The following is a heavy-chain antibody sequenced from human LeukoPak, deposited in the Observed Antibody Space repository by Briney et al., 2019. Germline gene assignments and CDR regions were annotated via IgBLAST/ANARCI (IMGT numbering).Heavy chain of an antibody. J-gene: IGHJ6*03. V-gene: IGHV4-59*01. CDR1: GGSISSYY. CDR2: IYYSGST. CDR3: ARDASASTYSRWYYYYMDV. Sequence: SETLSLTCTVSGGSISSYYWSWIRQPPGKGLEWIGYIYYSGSTNYNPSLKSRVTISVDTSKNQFSLKLSSVTAADTAVYYCARDASASTYSRWYYYYMDVWGKGMTVTISS. D-gene: IGHD2-2*01.